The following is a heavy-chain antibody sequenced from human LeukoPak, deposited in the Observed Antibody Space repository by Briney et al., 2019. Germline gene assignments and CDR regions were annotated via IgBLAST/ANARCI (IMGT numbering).Heavy chain of an antibody. CDR1: GGSISSSSYY. Sequence: KPSETLSLTCTVSGGSISSSSYYWGWIRQPPGKGLEWIGSIYYSGSTYYNPSLKSRVTISVDTSKNQFSLKLSPVTAADTAVYYCARDLSSGWYRYWGQGTLVTVSS. CDR3: ARDLSSGWYRY. CDR2: IYYSGST. J-gene: IGHJ4*02. D-gene: IGHD6-19*01. V-gene: IGHV4-39*07.